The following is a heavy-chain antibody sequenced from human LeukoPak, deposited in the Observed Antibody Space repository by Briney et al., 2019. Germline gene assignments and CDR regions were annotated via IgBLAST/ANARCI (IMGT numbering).Heavy chain of an antibody. D-gene: IGHD3-22*01. CDR2: ISSSSSTI. V-gene: IGHV3-48*01. J-gene: IGHJ5*02. CDR1: GFTFSSYS. Sequence: GGSLRLSCAASGFTFSSYSMNWVRQAPGKGLEWISYISSSSSTIYYANSVKGRFTISRDKAKNSLYLQLNSLRAEDTAVYYCARVLHKRNYDSSDYYGSWGQGTLVTVSS. CDR3: ARVLHKRNYDSSDYYGS.